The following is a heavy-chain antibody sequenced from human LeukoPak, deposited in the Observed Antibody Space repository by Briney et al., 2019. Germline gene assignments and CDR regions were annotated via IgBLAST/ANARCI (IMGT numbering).Heavy chain of an antibody. CDR2: STWNGGRT. V-gene: IGHV3-20*03. J-gene: IGHJ6*03. Sequence: GGSLRLFYAACGFILDDLGLIWVRQAPARGREWVVGSTWNGGRTSYAGCVKGRVTISSNNAKNSLCLEMHSVRVEYSAFYYCARRMGAYYYMDVWGTGTAVTVSS. CDR1: GFILDDLG. D-gene: IGHD3-16*01. CDR3: ARRMGAYYYMDV.